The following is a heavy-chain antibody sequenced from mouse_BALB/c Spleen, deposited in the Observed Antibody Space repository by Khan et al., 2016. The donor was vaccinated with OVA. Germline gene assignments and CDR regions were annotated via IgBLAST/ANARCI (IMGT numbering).Heavy chain of an antibody. Sequence: EVQLQESGPGLVKPSQSLSLTCSVTGYSITSGYYWNWIRQFPGNRLEWMGYISYDGSNNYNPSLKNRISITRDTSKKQFFLKLNPVTTEDTTTSDGASKSYGKGAYWGQGTLVTVSA. J-gene: IGHJ3*01. CDR2: ISYDGSN. CDR3: ASKSYGKGAY. V-gene: IGHV3-6*02. D-gene: IGHD2-10*02. CDR1: GYSITSGYY.